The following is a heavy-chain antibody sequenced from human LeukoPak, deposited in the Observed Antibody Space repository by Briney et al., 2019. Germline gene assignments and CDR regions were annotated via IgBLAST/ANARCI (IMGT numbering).Heavy chain of an antibody. CDR1: GFTFSSYA. CDR3: ARHFSQPYYYDSSGPDDAFDI. Sequence: GRSLRLSCAASGFTFSSYAMHWVRQAPGKGLEWVSYISSSSSSIYYADSVKGRFTISRDDAKNSLYLQMNSLRAEDTAVYYCARHFSQPYYYDSSGPDDAFDIWGQGTMVTVSS. CDR2: ISSSSSSI. J-gene: IGHJ3*02. D-gene: IGHD3-22*01. V-gene: IGHV3-48*04.